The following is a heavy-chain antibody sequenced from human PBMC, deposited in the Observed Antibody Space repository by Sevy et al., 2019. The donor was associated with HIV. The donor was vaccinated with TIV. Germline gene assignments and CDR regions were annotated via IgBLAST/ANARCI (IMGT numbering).Heavy chain of an antibody. D-gene: IGHD1-26*01. CDR3: AGKVGDM. Sequence: GGYLRLSCAASGFTFSDYWMSWVRRAPGKGLEWVANIKQDGSQKYFVDSVKGRFTISRDNAKNSLYQQMDNLRAEDTSVYYCAGKVGDMWGQGTMVTVSS. V-gene: IGHV3-7*01. CDR1: GFTFSDYW. J-gene: IGHJ3*01. CDR2: IKQDGSQK.